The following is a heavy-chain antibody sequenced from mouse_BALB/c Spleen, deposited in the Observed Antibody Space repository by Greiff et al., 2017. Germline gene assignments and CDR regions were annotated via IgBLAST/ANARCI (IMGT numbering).Heavy chain of an antibody. CDR1: GFNIKDYY. J-gene: IGHJ3*01. D-gene: IGHD1-1*01. V-gene: IGHV14-4*02. Sequence: EVKLMESGAELVRSGASVKLSCTASGFNIKDYYMHWVKQRPEQGLEWIGWIDPENGDTEYAPKFQGKATMTADTSSNTAYLQLSSLTSEDTAVYYCNAVSYYYGSSAYWGQGTLVTVSA. CDR3: NAVSYYYGSSAY. CDR2: IDPENGDT.